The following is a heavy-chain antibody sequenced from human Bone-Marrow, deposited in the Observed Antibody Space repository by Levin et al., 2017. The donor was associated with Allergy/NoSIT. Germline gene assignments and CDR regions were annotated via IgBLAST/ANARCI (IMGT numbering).Heavy chain of an antibody. Sequence: PGGSLRLSCAASGFTFSSFWMHWVRQAPGKGLVWVARINTDGSSITYADSVKGRFTISRDNAKNTLYLQMNSLKAEDTALYYCARDIVGATPYWGRGTLVTVSS. CDR2: INTDGSSI. CDR3: ARDIVGATPY. CDR1: GFTFSSFW. V-gene: IGHV3-74*01. J-gene: IGHJ4*02. D-gene: IGHD1-26*01.